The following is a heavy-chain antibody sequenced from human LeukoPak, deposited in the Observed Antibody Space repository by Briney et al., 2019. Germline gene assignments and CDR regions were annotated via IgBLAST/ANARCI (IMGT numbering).Heavy chain of an antibody. J-gene: IGHJ4*02. CDR2: ISSSGSTI. V-gene: IGHV3-48*03. CDR1: GFTFSSYE. Sequence: PGGSLRLSCAASGFTFSSYEVNWVRQAPGKGLEWVSYISSSGSTIYYADSVKGRFTISRDNAKNSLYLQMNSLRAEDTAVYYCASHGGYYDSSGYYRYFDYWGQGTLVTVSS. D-gene: IGHD3-22*01. CDR3: ASHGGYYDSSGYYRYFDY.